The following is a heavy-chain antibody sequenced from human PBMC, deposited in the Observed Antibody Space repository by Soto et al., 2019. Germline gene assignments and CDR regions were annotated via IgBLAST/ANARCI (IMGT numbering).Heavy chain of an antibody. V-gene: IGHV3-11*06. CDR1: GFTFSDYY. J-gene: IGHJ4*02. CDR2: ISSSSSYT. Sequence: GGSLRLSCAASGFTFSDYYMSWIRQAPGKGLEWVSYISSSSSYTNYADSVKGRFTISRDNAKNSLYLQMNSLRAEDTAVYYCVRDRRDGYKTHQLDYWGQGTLVTVSS. D-gene: IGHD5-12*01. CDR3: VRDRRDGYKTHQLDY.